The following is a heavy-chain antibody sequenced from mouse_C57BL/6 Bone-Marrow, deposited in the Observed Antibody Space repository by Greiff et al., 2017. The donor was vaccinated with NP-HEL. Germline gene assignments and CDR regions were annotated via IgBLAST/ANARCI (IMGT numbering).Heavy chain of an antibody. CDR2: INYDGSST. V-gene: IGHV5-16*01. Sequence: EVKVVESEGGLVQPGSSMKLSCTASGFTFSDYYMAWVRQVPEKGLEWVANINYDGSSTYYLDSLKSRFIISRDNAKNILYLQRSSLKSEDTATYYCARGGFLFAYWGQGTLVTVSA. D-gene: IGHD3-1*01. CDR1: GFTFSDYY. J-gene: IGHJ3*01. CDR3: ARGGFLFAY.